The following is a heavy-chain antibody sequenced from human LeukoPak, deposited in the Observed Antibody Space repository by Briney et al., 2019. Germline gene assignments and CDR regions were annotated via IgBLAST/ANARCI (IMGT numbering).Heavy chain of an antibody. V-gene: IGHV1-18*01. J-gene: IGHJ3*02. CDR3: ARVRRYYDSSGYDAFDI. CDR1: GYTFTSYG. D-gene: IGHD3-22*01. Sequence: ASVKVSCKASGYTFTSYGISWVRQAPGQGLEWMGWISAYNGNTNYAQKLQGRVTMTTDTSTSTAYMELRSLRSDDTAVYYCARVRRYYDSSGYDAFDIWGQGTMVTVSS. CDR2: ISAYNGNT.